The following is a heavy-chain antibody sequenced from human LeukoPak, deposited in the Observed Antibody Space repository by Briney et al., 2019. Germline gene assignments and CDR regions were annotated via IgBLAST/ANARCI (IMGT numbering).Heavy chain of an antibody. Sequence: PSEALSLTCTVSGGSISSNAYYWAWIRQPPGKGLEWIGSIYSSVSTYYNPSLKSRVTISVDTSKNQFSLRLSSVTAADTALYYCAYSGSYGHLGYWGQGIPVTVSS. CDR3: AYSGSYGHLGY. V-gene: IGHV4-39*01. J-gene: IGHJ4*02. D-gene: IGHD1-26*01. CDR2: IYSSVST. CDR1: GGSISSNAYY.